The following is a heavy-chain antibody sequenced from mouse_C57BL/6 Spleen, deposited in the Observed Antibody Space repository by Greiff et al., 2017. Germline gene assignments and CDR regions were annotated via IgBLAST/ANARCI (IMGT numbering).Heavy chain of an antibody. V-gene: IGHV5-9*01. CDR2: ISGGGGNT. CDR1: GFTFSSYT. CDR3: ARWRESHFDY. J-gene: IGHJ2*01. Sequence: EVKLEESGGGLVKPGGSLKLSCAASGFTFSSYTMSWVRQTPEKRLEWVATISGGGGNTYYPDSVKGRFTISRDNAKNTLYLQMSSLRSEDTALYYCARWRESHFDYWGQGTTLTVSS.